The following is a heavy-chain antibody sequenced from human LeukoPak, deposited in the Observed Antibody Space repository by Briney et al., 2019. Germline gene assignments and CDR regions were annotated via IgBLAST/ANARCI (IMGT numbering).Heavy chain of an antibody. CDR2: TNTNTGNP. D-gene: IGHD4-17*01. CDR3: ARDYGDIRVEGRYDY. CDR1: GYTFTSYA. V-gene: IGHV7-4-1*02. J-gene: IGHJ4*02. Sequence: ASVKVSCKASGYTFTSYAMNWVRQAPGQGLEWMGWTNTNTGNPTYAQGFTGRFVFSLDTSVSTTYLQISSLKAEDTAVYYCARDYGDIRVEGRYDYWGQGTLVTVSS.